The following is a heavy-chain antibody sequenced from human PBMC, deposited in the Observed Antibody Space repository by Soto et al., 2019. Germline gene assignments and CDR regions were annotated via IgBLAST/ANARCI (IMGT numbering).Heavy chain of an antibody. Sequence: SGPTLVNPTQTLTLTCTFSGFSLSTSGVGVGWIRQPPGKALEWLALIYWDDDKRYSPSLKSRLTITKDTSKNQVVLTMTNMDPVDTATYYCAHSLLMGGSSGWYYYYYYMDVWGKGTTVTVSS. D-gene: IGHD6-19*01. CDR1: GFSLSTSGVG. CDR3: AHSLLMGGSSGWYYYYYYMDV. J-gene: IGHJ6*03. CDR2: IYWDDDK. V-gene: IGHV2-5*02.